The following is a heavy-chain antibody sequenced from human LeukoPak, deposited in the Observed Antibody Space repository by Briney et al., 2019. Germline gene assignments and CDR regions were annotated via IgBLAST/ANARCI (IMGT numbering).Heavy chain of an antibody. Sequence: GASVRVSCKTSGYTFTAYYIHWVGKAPGQGLEWMGWINPKSGDTKFPQKFQGRVTMTRDTSISTAYMELISLTSDDTAVYYCARSAGFSHFDYWGLGALVTVSS. CDR1: GYTFTAYY. V-gene: IGHV1-2*02. CDR2: INPKSGDT. CDR3: ARSAGFSHFDY. D-gene: IGHD3-9*01. J-gene: IGHJ4*02.